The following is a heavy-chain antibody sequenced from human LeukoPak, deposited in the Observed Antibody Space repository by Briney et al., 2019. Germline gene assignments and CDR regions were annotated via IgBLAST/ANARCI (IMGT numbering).Heavy chain of an antibody. CDR1: GGSISSGGYY. J-gene: IGHJ4*02. D-gene: IGHD6-19*01. V-gene: IGHV3-23*01. CDR3: AKGGYSSGWRNYFDY. Sequence: ETLSLTCTVSGGSISSGGYYWSWIRQHPGKGLEWVSTISATGGSTYYADSVKGRFTISRDNSKDTLYLQMNSLRAEDTAVYYCAKGGYSSGWRNYFDYWGQGTLVTVSS. CDR2: ISATGGST.